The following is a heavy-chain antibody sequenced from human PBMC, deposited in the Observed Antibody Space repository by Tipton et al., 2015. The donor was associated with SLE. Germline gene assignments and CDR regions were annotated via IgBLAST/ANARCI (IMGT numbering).Heavy chain of an antibody. J-gene: IGHJ4*02. CDR1: VGSFSGYY. D-gene: IGHD6-13*01. CDR3: ARGPSYSSS. V-gene: IGHV4-34*01. CDR2: INHSGST. Sequence: TLSLTCAVYVGSFSGYYWSWIRQPPGKGLAWIGEINHSGSTNYNPSLKSRVTISVDTSKNQFSLKLSSVTAADTAVYYCARGPSYSSSWGQGTLVTVSS.